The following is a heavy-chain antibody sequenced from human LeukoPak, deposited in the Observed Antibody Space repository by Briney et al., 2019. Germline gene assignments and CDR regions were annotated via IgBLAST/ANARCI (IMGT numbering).Heavy chain of an antibody. CDR1: GFTFSTYF. V-gene: IGHV3-64D*09. CDR3: VKDDSYYYDSSGYPR. D-gene: IGHD3-22*01. CDR2: ISSNGGST. Sequence: GGSLRLSCSASGFTFSTYFMHWVRQAPGKGLGYVSAISSNGGSTYYADSVKGRFTISRDNSKNTLYLQMSSLRAEDTAVYHCVKDDSYYYDSSGYPRWGQGTLVTVSS. J-gene: IGHJ4*02.